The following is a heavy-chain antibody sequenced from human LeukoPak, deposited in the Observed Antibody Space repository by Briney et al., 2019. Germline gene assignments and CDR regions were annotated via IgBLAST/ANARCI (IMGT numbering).Heavy chain of an antibody. J-gene: IGHJ4*02. Sequence: HPGGSLRLSCAASGFSFSTYAMSWVRQAPGKGLEWVSGICGNDGKTYYADSVKGRFTISRDNSKDTLHLQMNSLRAEDTALYYCAKDTGGSCYSAIAYWGQGALVTVST. CDR2: ICGNDGKT. CDR1: GFSFSTYA. V-gene: IGHV3-23*01. D-gene: IGHD2-15*01. CDR3: AKDTGGSCYSAIAY.